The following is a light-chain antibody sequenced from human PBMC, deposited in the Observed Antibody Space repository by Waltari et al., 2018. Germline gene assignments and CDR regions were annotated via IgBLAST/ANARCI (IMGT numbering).Light chain of an antibody. J-gene: IGLJ3*02. CDR2: DVS. V-gene: IGLV2-14*03. Sequence: QSALTQPASVSGSPGQSITISCTGTSSDVGCYHYFPWYQQHPGKAPKLMIYDVSNRPSGVSNRFSGSKSGNTASLTISGLQAEDEADYYCSSYTSSSTLWVFGGGTKLTVL. CDR1: SSDVGCYHY. CDR3: SSYTSSSTLWV.